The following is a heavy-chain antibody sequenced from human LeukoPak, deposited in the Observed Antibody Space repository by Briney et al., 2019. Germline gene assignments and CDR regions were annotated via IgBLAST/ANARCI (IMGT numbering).Heavy chain of an antibody. V-gene: IGHV1-2*06. CDR2: INPNTGGT. Sequence: ASVKVSCKASGYTFTGYYIHWARQAPGQGLEWMGRINPNTGGTDYAQKFQGRATMTRDTSITTAYMELSRLTSDDTAIYYCAKVPPSITAAGNWLGPWGQGALVTVSS. D-gene: IGHD6-13*01. J-gene: IGHJ5*02. CDR3: AKVPPSITAAGNWLGP. CDR1: GYTFTGYY.